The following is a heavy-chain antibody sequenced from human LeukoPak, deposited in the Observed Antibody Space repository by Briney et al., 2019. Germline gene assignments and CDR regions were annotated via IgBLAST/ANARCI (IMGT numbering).Heavy chain of an antibody. D-gene: IGHD6-13*01. CDR2: ITSNGGST. CDR1: GFTFTGHT. J-gene: IGHJ4*02. CDR3: ARAPRWQQLVPGYFDY. V-gene: IGHV3-64*01. Sequence: QPGGSLRLSCVASGFTFTGHTMHWVRQAPGKGLEYVSAITSNGGSTYYANSVKGRFTISRDNSKNTLYLQMGSLRVEDMAVYYCARAPRWQQLVPGYFDYWGQGTLVTVSS.